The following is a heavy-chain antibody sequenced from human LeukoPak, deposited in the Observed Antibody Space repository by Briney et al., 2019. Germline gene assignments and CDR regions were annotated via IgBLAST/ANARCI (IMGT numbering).Heavy chain of an antibody. Sequence: GGSLRLSCAASGFTFSSYAMSWVRQAPGKGLEWVSAISGSGGSTYYADSVKGRFTISRDNSKNTLYLQMNSLSAEDTAVYYCAKEQGNWSGARDFDYWGQGTLVTVSS. CDR1: GFTFSSYA. V-gene: IGHV3-23*01. D-gene: IGHD3-3*01. CDR2: ISGSGGST. J-gene: IGHJ4*02. CDR3: AKEQGNWSGARDFDY.